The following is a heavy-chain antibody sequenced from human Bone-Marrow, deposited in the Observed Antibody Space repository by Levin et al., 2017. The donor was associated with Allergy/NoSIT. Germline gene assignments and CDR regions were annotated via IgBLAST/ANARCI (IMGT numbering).Heavy chain of an antibody. CDR2: IKPDGSEG. V-gene: IGHV3-7*01. J-gene: IGHJ4*02. D-gene: IGHD1-1*01. Sequence: SCAASGFTFSAYWMDWVRQAPGKGLEWVANIKPDGSEGYYVDSVKGRFSISRDNAKNSLYLEMNSLRAEDTAVYYCAREGNWNRDYWGQGTLVTVSS. CDR3: AREGNWNRDY. CDR1: GFTFSAYW.